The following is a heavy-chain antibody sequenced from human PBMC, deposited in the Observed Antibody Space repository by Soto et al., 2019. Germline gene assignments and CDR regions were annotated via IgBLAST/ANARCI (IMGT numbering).Heavy chain of an antibody. CDR1: GFTFSSYS. V-gene: IGHV3-48*01. Sequence: GGSLILSCAASGFTFSSYSMNWVRQAPGKGLEWVSYISSSSSTIYYADSVKGRFTISRDNSKNSLYLQMNSLRAEDTAVYYCARDGGITFGGVIAIDAFDIWGKGTMVTVS. CDR2: ISSSSSTI. CDR3: ARDGGITFGGVIAIDAFDI. D-gene: IGHD3-16*02. J-gene: IGHJ3*02.